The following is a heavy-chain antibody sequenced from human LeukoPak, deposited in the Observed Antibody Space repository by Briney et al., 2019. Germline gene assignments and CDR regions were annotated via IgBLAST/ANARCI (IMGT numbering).Heavy chain of an antibody. CDR1: GYTFTGYY. CDR2: INPNSGGT. V-gene: IGHV1-2*02. D-gene: IGHD3-3*01. Sequence: ASVKVSCKASGYTFTGYYMHWVRQAPGQGLEWMGWINPNSGGTNYAQKLQGRVTMTTDTSTSTAYMELRSLRSDDTAVYYCARDRYYDFWSGYYDFDYWGQGTLVTVSS. J-gene: IGHJ4*02. CDR3: ARDRYYDFWSGYYDFDY.